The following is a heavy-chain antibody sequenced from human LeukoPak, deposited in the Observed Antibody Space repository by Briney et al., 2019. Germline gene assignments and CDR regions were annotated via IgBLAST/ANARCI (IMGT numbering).Heavy chain of an antibody. D-gene: IGHD4-17*01. CDR3: AKAQKGENYGDFYPLFDY. V-gene: IGHV3-23*01. Sequence: PGGSLRLSCAASGFTFSSYAMSWVRQAPGKGLEWVSAISGSGGSTYYADSVKGRFTISRDNSKNTLYLQMNSLRAEDTAVYYCAKAQKGENYGDFYPLFDYWGQGTLVTVSS. CDR2: ISGSGGST. J-gene: IGHJ4*02. CDR1: GFTFSSYA.